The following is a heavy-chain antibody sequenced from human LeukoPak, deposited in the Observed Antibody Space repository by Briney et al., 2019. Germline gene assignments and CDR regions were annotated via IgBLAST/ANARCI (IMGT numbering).Heavy chain of an antibody. D-gene: IGHD6-13*01. CDR3: ARVHSSSWEFGY. CDR2: IYYSGST. Sequence: SSETLSLTCTVSGGSISSSSYYWGWIRQPPGKGLEWIGSIYYSGSTYYNPSLKSRVTISVDTSKNQFSLKLSSVTAADTAVYYCARVHSSSWEFGYWGQGTLVTVSS. V-gene: IGHV4-39*07. CDR1: GGSISSSSYY. J-gene: IGHJ4*02.